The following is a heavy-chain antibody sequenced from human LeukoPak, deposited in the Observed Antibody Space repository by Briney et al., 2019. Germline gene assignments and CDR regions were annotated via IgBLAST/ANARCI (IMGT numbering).Heavy chain of an antibody. Sequence: SETLSLTCTVSGDSISSGGYYWSWIRQPPGKGLEWIGYIYHSGSTYYNPSLKSRVTISVDRSKNQCSLKLSSVTAADTAVYYCAREVTDYYGSGSYYSGWGQGTLVAVSS. CDR2: IYHSGST. J-gene: IGHJ4*02. D-gene: IGHD3-10*01. CDR3: AREVTDYYGSGSYYSG. CDR1: GDSISSGGYY. V-gene: IGHV4-30-2*01.